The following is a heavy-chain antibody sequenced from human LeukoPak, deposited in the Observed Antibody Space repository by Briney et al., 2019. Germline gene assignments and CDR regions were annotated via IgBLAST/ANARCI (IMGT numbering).Heavy chain of an antibody. CDR1: GFTFGDYY. Sequence: PGGSLRLSCAASGFTFGDYYMSWIRQAPGKGLEWVSYISSSGTTIHYADSVKGRFTISRDNAKNSLYLQINALRAEDTAVYYCARVRGSYCSDYWGQGTLVTVSS. J-gene: IGHJ4*02. CDR3: ARVRGSYCSDY. D-gene: IGHD1-26*01. CDR2: ISSSGTTI. V-gene: IGHV3-11*04.